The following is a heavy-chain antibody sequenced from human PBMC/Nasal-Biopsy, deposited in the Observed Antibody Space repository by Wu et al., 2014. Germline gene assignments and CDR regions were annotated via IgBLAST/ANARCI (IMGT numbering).Heavy chain of an antibody. CDR2: INWNSVNI. D-gene: IGHD3-10*01. CDR3: AKDRDIGFPHDALDI. J-gene: IGHJ3*02. V-gene: IGHV3-9*01. CDR1: GFDFEDYA. Sequence: CAASGFDFEDYAMQWVRQAPGKGLEWVSGINWNSVNIAYAESVKGRFTISRDNAKKSLYLQMDSLRAEDTALYYCAKDRDIGFPHDALDIWGHGAMVTVSS.